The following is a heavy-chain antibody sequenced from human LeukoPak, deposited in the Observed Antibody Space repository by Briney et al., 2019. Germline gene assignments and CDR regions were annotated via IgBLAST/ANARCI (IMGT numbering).Heavy chain of an antibody. J-gene: IGHJ6*02. CDR2: ISWSSGNI. CDR3: ARDAWRRAFNYGMDV. D-gene: IGHD5-12*01. CDR1: GFTFDDYA. Sequence: PGRSLRLSCAASGFTFDDYAMHWVRQAPGKGLEWVAGISWSSGNIGYADSVKGRITISRDNAENSLHLEMNSLRHEDTAVYFCARDAWRRAFNYGMDVWGQGTTVAVSS. V-gene: IGHV3-9*01.